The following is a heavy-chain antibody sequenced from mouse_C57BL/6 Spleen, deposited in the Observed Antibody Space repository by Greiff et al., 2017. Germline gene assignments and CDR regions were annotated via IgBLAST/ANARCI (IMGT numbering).Heavy chain of an antibody. Sequence: EVKLMESGGDLVKPGGSLKLSCAASGFTFSSYGMSWVRQTPDKRLEWVATISSGGSYTYYPDSVKGRFTISRDTAKNTLYLHMSSLKSEDTAMYYGARHHGSSPYYFDYWGQGTTLTVSS. J-gene: IGHJ2*01. D-gene: IGHD1-1*01. CDR2: ISSGGSYT. CDR1: GFTFSSYG. V-gene: IGHV5-6*01. CDR3: ARHHGSSPYYFDY.